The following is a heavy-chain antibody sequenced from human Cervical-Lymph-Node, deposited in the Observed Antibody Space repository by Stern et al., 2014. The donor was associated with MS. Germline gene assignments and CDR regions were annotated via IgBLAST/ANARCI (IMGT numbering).Heavy chain of an antibody. J-gene: IGHJ6*02. CDR2: IYHGGST. V-gene: IGHV4-4*02. CDR1: GVSISSTNW. D-gene: IGHD3-3*01. Sequence: ESGPGLLKPSGTLSLTCVVSGVSISSTNWWTWVRQTPGKGLEWIGEIYHGGSTNYNPSLESRVTISLDRSKNQFSLTVTSVTAADTAVYYCARDLRFANGMDVWGRGTTVIVSS. CDR3: ARDLRFANGMDV.